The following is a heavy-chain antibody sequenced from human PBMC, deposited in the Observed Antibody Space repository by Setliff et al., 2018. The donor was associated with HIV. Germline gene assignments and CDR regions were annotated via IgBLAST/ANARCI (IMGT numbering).Heavy chain of an antibody. D-gene: IGHD2-21*01. CDR1: GGSISSDKW. V-gene: IGHV4-4*02. J-gene: IGHJ6*03. CDR3: ARGRVDIVVTDYLDV. CDR2: IYHTGNT. Sequence: PSETLSLTCTVSGGSISSDKWWDWVRQPPGKGLEWIGEIYHTGNTNYDPSPKSRVTITIDTSKNQFSLKLSSVTAADTAMYYCARGRVDIVVTDYLDVWGKGTTVTVSS.